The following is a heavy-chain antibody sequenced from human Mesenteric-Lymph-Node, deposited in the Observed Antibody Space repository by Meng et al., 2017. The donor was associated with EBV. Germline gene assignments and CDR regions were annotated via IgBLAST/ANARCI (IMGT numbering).Heavy chain of an antibody. V-gene: IGHV4-61*01. CDR2: IHYSGST. CDR1: GGSVTSGSYY. J-gene: IGHJ4*02. Sequence: QGQLQASGPGLVKPSETLSLPCTVSGGSVTSGSYYWNWIRQPPGKRLEWIGYIHYSGSTNYNPSLKSQITISVDTSKNQLSLRVSHVTAADTAVYYCARGRRGVQYFDFWGQGALVTVSS. D-gene: IGHD1-1*01. CDR3: ARGRRGVQYFDF.